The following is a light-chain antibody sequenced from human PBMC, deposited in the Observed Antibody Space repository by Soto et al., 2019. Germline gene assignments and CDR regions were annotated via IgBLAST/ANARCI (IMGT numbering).Light chain of an antibody. CDR2: AAS. V-gene: IGKV1-39*01. CDR3: QQSYSTSWT. CDR1: QSICTY. Sequence: DIQMTQSPSSLSASVGDRVTLTWRASQSICTYLNWFQQRPGIVPNLLIYAASSLQGGVPSRFSGSGSGTDFTLTISSPQPENFATYSCQQSYSTSWTFGQGTKVEIK. J-gene: IGKJ1*01.